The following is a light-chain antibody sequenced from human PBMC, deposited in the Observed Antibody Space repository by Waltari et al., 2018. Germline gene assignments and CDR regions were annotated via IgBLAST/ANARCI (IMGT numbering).Light chain of an antibody. CDR2: GVS. V-gene: IGKV3-15*01. J-gene: IGKJ2*01. CDR3: QQSITGT. CDR1: LRVSIN. Sequence: ELVMTQSPATVSAAPGERVTLSCRASLRVSINVAWYQQKPGQAPRLLIHGVSTRATGVPARFSGSGSGTDFTLTISSLQAEDVAVYYCQQSITGTFGQGTKLEIK.